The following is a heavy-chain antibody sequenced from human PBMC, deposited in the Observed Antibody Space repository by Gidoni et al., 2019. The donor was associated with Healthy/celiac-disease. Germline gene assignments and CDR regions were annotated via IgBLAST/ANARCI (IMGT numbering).Heavy chain of an antibody. V-gene: IGHV3-30*18. CDR2: ISYDGSNK. D-gene: IGHD3-16*01. CDR1: GFTFSSYG. J-gene: IGHJ4*02. CDR3: AKDGGERAVWGRSKLKYYFDY. Sequence: QVQLVESGGGVVQPGRSLRLSCAASGFTFSSYGMHWVRQAPGKGLEWVAVISYDGSNKYYADSVKGRFTISRDNSKNTLYLQMNSLRAEDTAVYYCAKDGGERAVWGRSKLKYYFDYWGQGTLVTVSS.